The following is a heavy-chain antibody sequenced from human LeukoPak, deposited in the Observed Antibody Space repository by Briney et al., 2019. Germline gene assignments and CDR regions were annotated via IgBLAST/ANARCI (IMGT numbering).Heavy chain of an antibody. CDR2: ISWNSGSI. Sequence: GGSLRLSCAASGFTFDDYAMHWVRQAPGKGLEWVSGISWNSGSIGYADSVEGRFTISRDNAKNSLYLQMNSLRAEDTALYYCAKEDYGGNSALDYWGQGTLATVSS. V-gene: IGHV3-9*01. D-gene: IGHD4-23*01. CDR1: GFTFDDYA. J-gene: IGHJ4*02. CDR3: AKEDYGGNSALDY.